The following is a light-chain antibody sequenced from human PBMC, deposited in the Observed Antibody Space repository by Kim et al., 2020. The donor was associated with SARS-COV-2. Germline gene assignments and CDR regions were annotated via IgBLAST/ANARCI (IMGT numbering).Light chain of an antibody. Sequence: NFMLTQPHSVSESPGKTVTISCTRSSGSIASNNVQWYQQRPGSAPTTVIYEDNQRPSGVPDRFSGSIDSSSNSASLTISGLKTEDEADYYCQSYDSSNHVVFGGGTQLTVL. J-gene: IGLJ2*01. CDR2: EDN. CDR1: SGSIASNN. V-gene: IGLV6-57*04. CDR3: QSYDSSNHVV.